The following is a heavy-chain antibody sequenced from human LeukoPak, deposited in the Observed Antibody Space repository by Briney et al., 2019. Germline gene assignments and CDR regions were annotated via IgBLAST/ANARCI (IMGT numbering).Heavy chain of an antibody. CDR2: IFYSGAT. CDR1: GGSIRSGGHY. D-gene: IGHD4-17*01. V-gene: IGHV4-31*03. J-gene: IGHJ5*02. Sequence: PSETLSLTCSVSGGSIRSGGHYWTWIRQHPGKGLEWIGYIFYSGATYYSPSLKSRLSISLDTSKNQFSLNLTSVTAADTAVYYCARQTRMTTVTTYWFDPWGQGTRVTVSS. CDR3: ARQTRMTTVTTYWFDP.